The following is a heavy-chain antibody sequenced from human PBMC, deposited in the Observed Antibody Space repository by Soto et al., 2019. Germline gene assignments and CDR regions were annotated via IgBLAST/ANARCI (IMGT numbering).Heavy chain of an antibody. J-gene: IGHJ6*02. Sequence: QVQLQESGPGLVKPSQTLSLSCNVYGVSVSSGDYYWSWIRQHAGGGLEWIGYIDRSGSTYYKPSLRGRVIMSVDTSTNQISLRIPSVTAADTAMYYCARDSGGNSENYYGLDVWGHGTTVTVSS. CDR3: ARDSGGNSENYYGLDV. V-gene: IGHV4-31*03. CDR2: IDRSGST. CDR1: GVSVSSGDYY. D-gene: IGHD1-1*01.